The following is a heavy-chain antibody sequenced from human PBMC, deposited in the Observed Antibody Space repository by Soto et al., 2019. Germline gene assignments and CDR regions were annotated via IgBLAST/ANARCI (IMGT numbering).Heavy chain of an antibody. Sequence: GASVKVSCKASGYNFTSYGISWVRQAPGQGLEWMGWINPNSGGTNYAQKFQGWVTMTRDTSISTAHMELSRLRSDDTAVYYCARGRGGSDYYGMDVWGQGTTVTVSS. CDR3: ARGRGGSDYYGMDV. D-gene: IGHD1-26*01. J-gene: IGHJ6*02. CDR2: INPNSGGT. CDR1: GYNFTSYG. V-gene: IGHV1-2*04.